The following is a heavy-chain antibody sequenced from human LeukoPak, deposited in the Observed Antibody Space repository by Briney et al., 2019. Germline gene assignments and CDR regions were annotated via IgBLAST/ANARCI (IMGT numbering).Heavy chain of an antibody. J-gene: IGHJ5*02. V-gene: IGHV4-39*02. CDR2: IYYSGST. D-gene: IGHD3-10*01. CDR1: GGSISSGDSY. Sequence: SETLSLTCTVSGGSISSGDSYWGWIRQPPGKGLEWIGSIYYSGSTYYNPSLKSRVIISVDTSKNQFSLKLSSVTAADTAVYYCAREVWGTMVRGVINRSFDPWGQGTLVTVSS. CDR3: AREVWGTMVRGVINRSFDP.